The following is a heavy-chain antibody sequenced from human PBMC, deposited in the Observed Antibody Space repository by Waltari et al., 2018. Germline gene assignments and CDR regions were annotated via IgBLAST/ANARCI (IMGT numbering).Heavy chain of an antibody. Sequence: EVQLVESGGGLVQPGGSLRLACAASGCTFSSYWMSWVRQAPGKGLEWVANIKQDGSEKYYVDSVKGRFTISRDNAKNSLYLQMNSLRAEDTAVYYCARGRTLDYWGQGTLVTVSS. V-gene: IGHV3-7*01. J-gene: IGHJ4*02. CDR3: ARGRTLDY. CDR1: GCTFSSYW. CDR2: IKQDGSEK.